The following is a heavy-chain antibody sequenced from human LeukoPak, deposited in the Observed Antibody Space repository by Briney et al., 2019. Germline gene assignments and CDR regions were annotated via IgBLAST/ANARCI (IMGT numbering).Heavy chain of an antibody. Sequence: GSLRLSCAASGFTFSDYSMTWIRQAPGKGLEWIGYIYYSGSTNYNPSLKSRVTISVDTSKNQFSLKLSSVTAADTAVYYCARDSPLVPLDYWGQGTLVTVSS. J-gene: IGHJ4*02. CDR2: IYYSGST. V-gene: IGHV4-59*01. CDR3: ARDSPLVPLDY. CDR1: GFTFSDYS. D-gene: IGHD6-13*01.